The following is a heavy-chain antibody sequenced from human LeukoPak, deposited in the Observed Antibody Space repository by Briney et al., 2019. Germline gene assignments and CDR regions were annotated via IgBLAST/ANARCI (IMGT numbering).Heavy chain of an antibody. V-gene: IGHV3-48*04. CDR3: ARGGGSYFEDF. J-gene: IGHJ3*01. CDR1: GFTFSSYS. Sequence: PGGSLRLSCAASGFTFSSYSVNWVRQAPGKGLEWVSYINGGSTTIHYADSVKGRFTISRDNAKNSLYLQMNSLRAEDTAVYYCARGGGSYFEDFWGQGTMVTVSS. CDR2: INGGSTTI. D-gene: IGHD1-26*01.